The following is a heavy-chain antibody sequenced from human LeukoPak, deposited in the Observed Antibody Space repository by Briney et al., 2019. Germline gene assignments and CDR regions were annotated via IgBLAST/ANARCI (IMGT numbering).Heavy chain of an antibody. D-gene: IGHD5-24*01. V-gene: IGHV3-21*01. CDR3: TRASPRRDGYNSDY. Sequence: PGGSLRLSCAASGFTFSSYAMNWVRQAPGKGLEWVSSIRFTGSYIYYADPVKGRFTISRDDAKNLLSLQMISLRAEDTAVYYCTRASPRRDGYNSDYWGQGTLVTVSS. CDR1: GFTFSSYA. CDR2: IRFTGSYI. J-gene: IGHJ4*02.